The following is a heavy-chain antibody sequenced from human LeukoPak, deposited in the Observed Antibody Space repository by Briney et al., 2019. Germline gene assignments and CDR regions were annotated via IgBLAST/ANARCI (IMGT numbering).Heavy chain of an antibody. CDR1: GFTFTSYS. J-gene: IGHJ3*02. CDR3: AREASGSQLSDAFDI. V-gene: IGHV3-48*02. CDR2: ISSSSSTL. D-gene: IGHD1-26*01. Sequence: PGGSLRLSCAASGFTFTSYSMNWVRQAPGKGLEWVSYISSSSSTLYYADSVKGRFTISRDNAKNSLYLQMGSLRDEDTAVYYCAREASGSQLSDAFDIWGQGTMVTVSS.